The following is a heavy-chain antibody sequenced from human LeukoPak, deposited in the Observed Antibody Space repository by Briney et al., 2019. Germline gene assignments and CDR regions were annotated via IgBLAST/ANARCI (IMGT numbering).Heavy chain of an antibody. Sequence: SGTLSLTCAVSSGSINSTNWWIWVRQPPGKRLEWIGSVFYTGTTYCNPSLKSRVTISVDTSKTQFSLRLSSVTATDTAVYYCARSNGTWRYFFDSWGQGTLVTVSS. D-gene: IGHD1-14*01. CDR3: ARSNGTWRYFFDS. CDR1: SGSINSTNW. V-gene: IGHV4-4*02. J-gene: IGHJ4*02. CDR2: VFYTGTT.